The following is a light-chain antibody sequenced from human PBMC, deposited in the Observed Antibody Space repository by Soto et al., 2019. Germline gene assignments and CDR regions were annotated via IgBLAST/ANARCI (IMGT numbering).Light chain of an antibody. CDR1: QTINNY. Sequence: DIQMTQSPSSLSASVGDRVTISCRTSQTINNYLNWYQQKPGKAPELLIHTTSSVQSGVTSRFSGSGYGTDFALTINSLQPEDSATYYCQQSSRLPLIFGGGTKVEVK. V-gene: IGKV1-39*01. CDR2: TTS. CDR3: QQSSRLPLI. J-gene: IGKJ4*01.